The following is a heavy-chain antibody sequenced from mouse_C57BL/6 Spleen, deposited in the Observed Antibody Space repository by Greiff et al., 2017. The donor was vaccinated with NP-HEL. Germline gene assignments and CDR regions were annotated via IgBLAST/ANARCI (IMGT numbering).Heavy chain of an antibody. J-gene: IGHJ4*01. CDR3: ARGGRAMDY. D-gene: IGHD3-3*01. CDR1: GYSFTGYY. V-gene: IGHV1-42*01. Sequence: EVQLQQSGPELVKPGASVKISCKASGYSFTGYYMNWVKQSPEKSLEWIGEINPSTGGTTYNQKFKAKATLTVDKSSSTAYMQLKSLTSEDSAVYYCARGGRAMDYWGQGTSVTVSS. CDR2: INPSTGGT.